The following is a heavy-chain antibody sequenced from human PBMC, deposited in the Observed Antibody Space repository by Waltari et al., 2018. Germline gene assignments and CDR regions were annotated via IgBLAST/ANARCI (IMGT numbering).Heavy chain of an antibody. J-gene: IGHJ4*02. CDR3: ARNDYDSSGYYYGAFDY. CDR1: GGTFSSYA. D-gene: IGHD3-22*01. CDR2: ISPIFGPE. Sequence: QVQLVQSGAEVKKPGSSVKVSCKASGGTFSSYAISWVRQAPGQGLEWMGGISPIFGPENYAKKFQGRVTITADKSTSTAYMELSSLRSEDTAVYYCARNDYDSSGYYYGAFDYWGQGTLVTVSS. V-gene: IGHV1-69*14.